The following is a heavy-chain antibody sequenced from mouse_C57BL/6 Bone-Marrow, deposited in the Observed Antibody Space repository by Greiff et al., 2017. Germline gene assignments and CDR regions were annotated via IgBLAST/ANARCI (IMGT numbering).Heavy chain of an antibody. Sequence: EVQLQQSGAELVRPGASVKLSCTASGFNIKDDYMHWVKQRPEQGLEWIGWIDPENGDTEYASKFQGKATITADTSSNTAYLQLSSLTSEDTAVYYCTTEPLYGRNAYWGQGTLVTVSA. CDR2: IDPENGDT. CDR3: TTEPLYGRNAY. CDR1: GFNIKDDY. D-gene: IGHD1-1*02. J-gene: IGHJ3*01. V-gene: IGHV14-4*01.